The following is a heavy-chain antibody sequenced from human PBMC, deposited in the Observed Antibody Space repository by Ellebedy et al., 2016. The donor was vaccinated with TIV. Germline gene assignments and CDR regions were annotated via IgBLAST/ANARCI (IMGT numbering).Heavy chain of an antibody. V-gene: IGHV3-33*01. J-gene: IGHJ6*02. CDR3: ARDLEVPAAPSDYGMDV. CDR1: GFTFSSYG. Sequence: GESLKISXAASGFTFSSYGMHWVRQAPGKGLEWVAVIWYDGSNKYYADSVKGRFTISRDNSKNTLYLQMNSLRAEDTAVYYCARDLEVPAAPSDYGMDVWGQGTTVTVSS. D-gene: IGHD2-2*01. CDR2: IWYDGSNK.